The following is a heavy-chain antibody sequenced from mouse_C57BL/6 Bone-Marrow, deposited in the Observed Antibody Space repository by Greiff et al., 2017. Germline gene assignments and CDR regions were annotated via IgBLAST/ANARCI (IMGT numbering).Heavy chain of an antibody. CDR2: ISSGGSYT. D-gene: IGHD1-1*01. J-gene: IGHJ3*01. V-gene: IGHV5-6*01. CDR3: ARLYYGSSLAWFAY. Sequence: EVQGVESGGDLVKPGGSLKLSCAASGFTFSSYGMSWVRQTPDKRLEWVATISSGGSYTYYPDSVKGRFTISRDNAKNTLYLQMSSLKSEDTAMYYCARLYYGSSLAWFAYWGQGTLVTVSA. CDR1: GFTFSSYG.